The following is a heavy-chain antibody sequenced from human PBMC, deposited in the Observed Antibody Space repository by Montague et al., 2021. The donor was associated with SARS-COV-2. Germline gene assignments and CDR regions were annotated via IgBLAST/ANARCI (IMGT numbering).Heavy chain of an antibody. D-gene: IGHD6-19*01. Sequence: SETLSLTCDFAGGSFRDYAWSWIRQPPGKRLEWIGYLSYSGRPIXNPSLGSRVSISVDTSKNQFSLRLRSVIAAATAVYYCAGRLPQYTSGWYFDQWGQGTLVAVSS. J-gene: IGHJ4*02. CDR3: AGRLPQYTSGWYFDQ. V-gene: IGHV4-59*08. CDR2: LSYSGRP. CDR1: GGSFRDYA.